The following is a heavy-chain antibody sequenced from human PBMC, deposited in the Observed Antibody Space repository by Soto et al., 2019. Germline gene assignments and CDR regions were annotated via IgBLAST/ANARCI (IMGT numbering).Heavy chain of an antibody. Sequence: GSLRLSCAASGFTFSSYGMHWVRQAPGKGLEWVAVIWYDGSNKYYADSVKGRFTISRDNSKNTLYLQMNSLRAEDTAVYYCAKDPARGVILGYFDYWGQGTLGTVSS. J-gene: IGHJ4*02. CDR3: AKDPARGVILGYFDY. CDR1: GFTFSSYG. CDR2: IWYDGSNK. V-gene: IGHV3-30*02. D-gene: IGHD3-10*01.